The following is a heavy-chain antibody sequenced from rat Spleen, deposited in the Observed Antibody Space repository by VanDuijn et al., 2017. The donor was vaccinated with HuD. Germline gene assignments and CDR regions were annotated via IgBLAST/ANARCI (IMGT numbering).Heavy chain of an antibody. CDR1: GYSITSNY. V-gene: IGHV3-1*01. CDR3: TRDHPGITYVMDA. J-gene: IGHJ4*01. D-gene: IGHD1-4*01. CDR2: ISYSGST. Sequence: EVQLQESGPGLVKPSQSLSLTCSVTGYSITSNYWGWIRKFPGNKMGWIGHISYSGSTKYNPSLKSRIAITRDTSKNQFFLQLNSVTTEDTAIYYCTRDHPGITYVMDAWGQGASVTVSS.